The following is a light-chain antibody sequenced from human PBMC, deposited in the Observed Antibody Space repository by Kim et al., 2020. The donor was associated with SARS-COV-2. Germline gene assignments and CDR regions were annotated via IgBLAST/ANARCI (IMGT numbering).Light chain of an antibody. CDR1: QSGTSTC. Sequence: LAPGERATLSCRSRQSGTSTCSAWYQQKRGQAPRLLNYAASTRATGIPDRFSGSGSGSDYTLTITRLEPEDFAVYYCQQDGDSITFGQGTPLEIK. J-gene: IGKJ5*01. CDR2: AAS. CDR3: QQDGDSIT. V-gene: IGKV3-20*01.